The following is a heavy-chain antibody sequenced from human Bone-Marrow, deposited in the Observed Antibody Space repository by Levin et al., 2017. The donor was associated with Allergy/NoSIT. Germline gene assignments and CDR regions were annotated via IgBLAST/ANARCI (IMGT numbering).Heavy chain of an antibody. CDR3: ARVESWSHDDMLTGIMDV. V-gene: IGHV4-59*01. CDR1: GGSISSYY. Sequence: SETLSLTCTVSGGSISSYYWSWIRQPPGKGLEWIGYIYYSGSTNYNPSLKSRVTISVDTSKNQFSLKLSSVTAADTAVYYCARVESWSHDDMLTGIMDVWGKGTTVTVSS. D-gene: IGHD3-9*01. J-gene: IGHJ6*04. CDR2: IYYSGST.